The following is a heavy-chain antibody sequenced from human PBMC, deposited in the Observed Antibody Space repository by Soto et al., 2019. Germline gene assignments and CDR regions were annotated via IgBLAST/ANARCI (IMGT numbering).Heavy chain of an antibody. CDR3: ASLGNTYYYGSGSFRNWFDP. J-gene: IGHJ5*02. CDR1: GFTFSSYA. D-gene: IGHD3-10*01. V-gene: IGHV3-30-3*01. CDR2: ISYDGSNK. Sequence: QVQLVESGGGVVQPGRSLRLSCAASGFTFSSYAMHWVRQAPGKGLEWVAVISYDGSNKYYADSVKGRFTISRDNSKNKLYLQMNSLRAEDTAVYYCASLGNTYYYGSGSFRNWFDPWGQGTLVTVSS.